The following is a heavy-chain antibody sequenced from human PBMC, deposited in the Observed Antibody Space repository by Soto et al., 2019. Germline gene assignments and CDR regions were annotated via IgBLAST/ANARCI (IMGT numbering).Heavy chain of an antibody. D-gene: IGHD2-2*01. CDR3: ACYKKDIVVVN. CDR2: IYYSGST. V-gene: IGHV4-34*01. CDR1: GGSFIGYC. J-gene: IGHJ4*02. Sequence: SVTLSLTCAVYGGSFIGYCWSWIRQPPGKGLEWIGSIYYSGSTYYNPSLKSRVTISVDTSKNQFSLKLSSVTAADTAVYYCACYKKDIVVVNWGQGTLVTVSS.